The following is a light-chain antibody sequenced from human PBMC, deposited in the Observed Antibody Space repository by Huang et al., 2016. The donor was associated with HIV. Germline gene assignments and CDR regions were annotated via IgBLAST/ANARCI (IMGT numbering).Light chain of an antibody. CDR1: HDINPY. J-gene: IGKJ3*01. CDR3: QQLSAYPLS. V-gene: IGKV1-9*01. CDR2: DAS. Sequence: QLTQSPSSLSASIGYRVTIACRASHDINPYCAWYQQKPGRAPKLLIYDASTLQTGVPSRFRGFGSGTAFSLTITSLQPDDFAVYYCQQLSAYPLSFGPGTTVD.